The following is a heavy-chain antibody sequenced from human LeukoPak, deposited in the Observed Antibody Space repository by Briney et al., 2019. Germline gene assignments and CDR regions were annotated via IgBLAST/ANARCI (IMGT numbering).Heavy chain of an antibody. CDR2: ISGSGGST. D-gene: IGHD6-19*01. Sequence: QPGGSLRLSCAASGFTFSSYWMHWVRQAPGKGLKWVSAISGSGGSTYYADSVKGRFTISRDNSKNTLYLQMNSLRAEDTAVYYCAKHPTGIAVAVSYWGQGTLVTVSS. CDR3: AKHPTGIAVAVSY. V-gene: IGHV3-23*01. J-gene: IGHJ4*02. CDR1: GFTFSSYW.